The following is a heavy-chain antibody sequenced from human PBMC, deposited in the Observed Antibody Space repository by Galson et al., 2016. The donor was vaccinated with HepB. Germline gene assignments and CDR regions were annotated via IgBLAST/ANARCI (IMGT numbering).Heavy chain of an antibody. CDR1: GFIFSDYD. V-gene: IGHV3-13*01. CDR2: IDSAGGT. D-gene: IGHD2-2*01. J-gene: IGHJ4*02. Sequence: LRLSCAASGFIFSDYDMHWVRQVTGKRLEWVSAIDSAGGTLYPGSVKGRFTISRENAKTSLSPQMNGLRAGDTAVYDCSRALLGGGAGGSDTVAVPSAMDHWGQGTLVTVSS. CDR3: SRALLGGGAGGSDTVAVPSAMDH.